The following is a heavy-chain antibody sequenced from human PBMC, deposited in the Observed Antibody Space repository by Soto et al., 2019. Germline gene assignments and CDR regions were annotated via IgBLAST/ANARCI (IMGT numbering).Heavy chain of an antibody. J-gene: IGHJ6*02. D-gene: IGHD1-26*01. CDR3: ARDSSGSYYYGMDV. CDR2: IYGGGST. CDR1: GFTVSSNY. V-gene: IGHV3-53*01. Sequence: GGSLRLSCAASGFTVSSNYMSWVRQAPGKGLEWVSVIYGGGSTYYADSVKGRFTISRDNSKNTLYLQMNSLRAEDTAVYYCARDSSGSYYYGMDVWGQGTTVTVSS.